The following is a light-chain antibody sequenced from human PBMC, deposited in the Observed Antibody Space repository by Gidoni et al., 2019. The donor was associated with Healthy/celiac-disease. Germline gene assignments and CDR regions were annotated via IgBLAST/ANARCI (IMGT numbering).Light chain of an antibody. Sequence: IVLTQSPATLSLSPGERATLSCRASQSVSSYLAWYQQKPGQAPRLLIYDASNRATGIPARFSGSGSGTDFTLTISSLEPEDFAVYYCQQRSNWPPESTFGPXTKVEIK. V-gene: IGKV3-11*01. J-gene: IGKJ3*01. CDR1: QSVSSY. CDR2: DAS. CDR3: QQRSNWPPEST.